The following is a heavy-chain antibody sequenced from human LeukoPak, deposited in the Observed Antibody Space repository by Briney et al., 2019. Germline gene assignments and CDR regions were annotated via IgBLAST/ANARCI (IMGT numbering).Heavy chain of an antibody. D-gene: IGHD6-25*01. J-gene: IGHJ4*02. V-gene: IGHV4-39*02. CDR2: VYYGRSP. CDR1: GDSISRSTYY. CDR3: ARSSGTGTFPY. Sequence: SETLSLTCTVSGDSISRSTYYWAWIRQPPGKGLEWIGSVYYGRSPYFNPSLESRATISVDTSKKHFSLKMSSVTAADTAVYYCARSSGTGTFPYWGQGTLVTVSS.